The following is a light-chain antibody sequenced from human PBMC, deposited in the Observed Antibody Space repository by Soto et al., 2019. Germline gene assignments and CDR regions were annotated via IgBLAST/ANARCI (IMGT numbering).Light chain of an antibody. CDR3: AAWDDSLSGWV. CDR2: TNT. CDR1: SSNIGTNT. Sequence: QLVLTQPPSASGTPGQRVTISCSGSSSNIGTNTVNLYQQVPGTAPKLLIYTNTQRPSGVPDRFSGSKSGTSASMAISGLQSEDEADYYCAAWDDSLSGWVFGGGTKLTVL. V-gene: IGLV1-44*01. J-gene: IGLJ3*02.